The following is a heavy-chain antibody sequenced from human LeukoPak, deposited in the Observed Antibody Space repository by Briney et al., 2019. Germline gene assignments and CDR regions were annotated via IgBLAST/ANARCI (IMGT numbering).Heavy chain of an antibody. CDR1: GFTFSSYG. CDR3: ANDFRGGDYERDYYGMDV. Sequence: PGGSLRLSCAASGFTFSSYGMHWVRQAPGKGLEWVAVISYDGSNKYYADPVKGRFTISRDNSKNTLYLQMNSLRAEDTAVYYCANDFRGGDYERDYYGMDVWGQGTTVTVSS. J-gene: IGHJ6*02. CDR2: ISYDGSNK. D-gene: IGHD4-17*01. V-gene: IGHV3-30*18.